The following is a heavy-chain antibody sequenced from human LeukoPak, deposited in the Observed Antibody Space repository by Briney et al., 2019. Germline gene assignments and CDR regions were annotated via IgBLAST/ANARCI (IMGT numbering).Heavy chain of an antibody. CDR1: GDSISTYY. V-gene: IGHV4-59*01. D-gene: IGHD3-22*01. CDR2: IYYSGST. CDR3: ARNHVYYYDSSGYYAMDV. Sequence: SETLSLTCTVSGDSISTYYWTWIRQPPGKGLEWIGYIYYSGSTSYNPSLKSRATISVDTSKNQFSLKLSSVAAADTAVYYCARNHVYYYDSSGYYAMDVWGQGTTVTVSS. J-gene: IGHJ6*02.